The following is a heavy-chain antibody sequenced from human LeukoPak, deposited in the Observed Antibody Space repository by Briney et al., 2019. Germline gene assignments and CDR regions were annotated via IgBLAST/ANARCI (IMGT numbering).Heavy chain of an antibody. CDR3: ARGGDLYSSGWYADY. CDR2: MNPNSGNT. D-gene: IGHD6-19*01. CDR1: GYTFTSYD. V-gene: IGHV1-8*01. J-gene: IGHJ4*02. Sequence: ASVTVSFKASGYTFTSYDINWVRQAPGQGLEWMGWMNPNSGNTGYAQKFQGRVTITRDTSTSTVYMELSSLRSEDTAVYYCARGGDLYSSGWYADYWGQGTLVTVSS.